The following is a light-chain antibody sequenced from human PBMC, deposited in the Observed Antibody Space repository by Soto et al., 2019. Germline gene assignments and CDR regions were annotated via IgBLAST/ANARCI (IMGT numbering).Light chain of an antibody. V-gene: IGLV2-14*01. CDR3: SSYTSSSTYV. CDR2: DVN. CDR1: SSDVGGYNC. Sequence: QSVLTQPASVSGSPGQSIAISCTGTSSDVGGYNCVSWYQQHPGKAPKLMIYDVNNRPSGVSNRFSGSKSGNTASLTISGLQAEDEADYYCSSYTSSSTYVFGTGAKV. J-gene: IGLJ1*01.